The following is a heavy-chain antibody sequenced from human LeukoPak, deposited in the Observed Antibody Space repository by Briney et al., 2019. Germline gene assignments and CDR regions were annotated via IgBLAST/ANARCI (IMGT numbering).Heavy chain of an antibody. J-gene: IGHJ4*02. CDR1: GFTFSSYW. CDR3: ARDADYDILTGYYGAQGPFDY. CDR2: IKQEGSEK. D-gene: IGHD3-9*01. V-gene: IGHV3-7*01. Sequence: GGSLRLSCAASGFTFSSYWMSWVRKAPGKGRGWVANIKQEGSEKYYVDSVKGRFTISRDNAKNSLYLQMNSLRAEDTAVYYCARDADYDILTGYYGAQGPFDYWGQGTLVTVSS.